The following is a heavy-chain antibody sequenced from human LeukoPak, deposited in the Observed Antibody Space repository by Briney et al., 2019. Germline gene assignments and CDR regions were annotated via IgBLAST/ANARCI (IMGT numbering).Heavy chain of an antibody. V-gene: IGHV3-33*01. CDR2: IWYDGSNK. D-gene: IGHD5-12*01. Sequence: GGSLRLSCAASGFTFSIYGMQWVRQAPGKGLEWVAVIWYDGSNKYYADSVKGRFTISRDNSKNTLYLQMNSLRAEDTAVYYCARDRIVATIVDYYYGMDVWGQGTTVTVSS. J-gene: IGHJ6*02. CDR1: GFTFSIYG. CDR3: ARDRIVATIVDYYYGMDV.